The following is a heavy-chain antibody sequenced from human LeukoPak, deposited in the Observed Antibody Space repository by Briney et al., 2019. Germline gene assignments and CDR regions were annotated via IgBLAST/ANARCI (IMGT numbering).Heavy chain of an antibody. Sequence: NPSETLSPTCAVYGGSFIGYYWSWIRQPPGKGLEWIGEIIHSGSTNYNPSLNSRVTISVDTSKDQFSLTLSSVTAADTAVYYCARGREGSSCSGGSCYEPPWGYYYTDVTGKGTRVTVSS. CDR3: ARGREGSSCSGGSCYEPPWGYYYTDV. CDR1: GGSFIGYY. D-gene: IGHD2-15*01. CDR2: IIHSGST. V-gene: IGHV4-34*01. J-gene: IGHJ6*03.